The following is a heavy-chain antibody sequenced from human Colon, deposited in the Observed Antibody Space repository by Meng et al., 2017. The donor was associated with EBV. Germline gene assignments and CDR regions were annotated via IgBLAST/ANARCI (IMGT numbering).Heavy chain of an antibody. V-gene: IGHV7-4-1*01. D-gene: IGHD3-10*01. CDR3: ARGMVRGVRGDD. J-gene: IGHJ4*02. CDR2: INTNTGQP. CDR1: GYTFSGFP. Sequence: QVQLLQSGPELKRPXASVRISCKASGYTFSGFPLNWVRQAPGQGLEWMGWINTNTGQPTYAQGFTGRFILSLETSVTTTYLQIADLRPEDTATYFCARGMVRGVRGDDWGQGTLVTVSS.